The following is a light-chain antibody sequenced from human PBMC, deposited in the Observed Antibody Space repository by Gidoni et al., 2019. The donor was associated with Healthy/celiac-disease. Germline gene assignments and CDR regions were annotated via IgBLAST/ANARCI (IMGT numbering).Light chain of an antibody. Sequence: DIVMTQSPLSLPVTPGEPASISCRSSPSLLHSNGYNYLDWHLQKPGQSPQLLIYLGSNRASGVPDRFSGSGSGTDFTLKISRVEAEDVGVYYCMQALQTPRTFGQGTKLEIK. CDR3: MQALQTPRT. CDR1: PSLLHSNGYNY. V-gene: IGKV2-28*01. J-gene: IGKJ2*01. CDR2: LGS.